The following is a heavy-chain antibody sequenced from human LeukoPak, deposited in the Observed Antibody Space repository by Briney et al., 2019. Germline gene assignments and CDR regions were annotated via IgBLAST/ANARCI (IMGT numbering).Heavy chain of an antibody. D-gene: IGHD1-14*01. CDR2: VSGDGQRT. Sequence: DPGGSLRLSCAASGFTFNNYAMNWVRQTPGKRLQWVSAVSGDGQRTFYADSVKGRFTIFRDNSMNTLSLQMNSLRVEDTAVYYCAKEQDNLLLLSHFDSWGQGILVTVSA. CDR3: AKEQDNLLLLSHFDS. V-gene: IGHV3-23*01. J-gene: IGHJ4*02. CDR1: GFTFNNYA.